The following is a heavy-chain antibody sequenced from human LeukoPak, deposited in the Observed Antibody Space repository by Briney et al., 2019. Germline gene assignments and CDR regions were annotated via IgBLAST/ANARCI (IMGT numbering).Heavy chain of an antibody. Sequence: NLGESLKISCKGSGYSFTSYWIGWVRQMPGKGLDWMGIIYPADSDTRYSPSLQGQVTISADKSISTAYLQWSSLKASDTAMYYCARVSSSWPYNAFDIWGQGTLVTVSS. D-gene: IGHD6-13*01. J-gene: IGHJ3*02. V-gene: IGHV5-51*01. CDR3: ARVSSSWPYNAFDI. CDR1: GYSFTSYW. CDR2: IYPADSDT.